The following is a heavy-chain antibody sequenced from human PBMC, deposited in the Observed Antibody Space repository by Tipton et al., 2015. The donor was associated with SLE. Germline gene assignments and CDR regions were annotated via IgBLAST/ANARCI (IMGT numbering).Heavy chain of an antibody. V-gene: IGHV4-59*02. D-gene: IGHD1-26*01. Sequence: VKPSETLSLTCSVSGGSVSDYYWSWIRQSPGKGLEWIGFISNRGSTDYNPSLKTRVTISVDTSKNDFSLRLTSVTAADTAVYYCARSLLTYTRSPHFFDFWGQGTLVTVSS. CDR2: ISNRGST. CDR3: ARSLLTYTRSPHFFDF. CDR1: GGSVSDYY. J-gene: IGHJ4*02.